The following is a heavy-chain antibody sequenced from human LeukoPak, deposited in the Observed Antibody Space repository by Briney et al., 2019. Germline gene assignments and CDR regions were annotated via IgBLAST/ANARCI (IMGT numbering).Heavy chain of an antibody. CDR3: ARGKAGAFDI. CDR2: IKQDGSEK. V-gene: IGHV3-7*01. CDR1: GFTCSSYW. D-gene: IGHD1-14*01. J-gene: IGHJ3*02. Sequence: GGDLRLSCAASGFTCSSYWMSWVRQAPGKGREWVANIKQDGSEKYYVDSVKGRFTISRDNAKNSLYLQMNSLRAEDTAVYYCARGKAGAFDIWGQGTMVTVSS.